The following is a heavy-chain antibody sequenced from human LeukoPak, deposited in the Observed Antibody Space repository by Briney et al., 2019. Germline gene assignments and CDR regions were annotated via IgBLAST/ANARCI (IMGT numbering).Heavy chain of an antibody. CDR3: ARDRQDYVWGSYRYTRSFDY. CDR2: IKQDGSEK. Sequence: GGSLRLSCAASGFTFSSYWMSWVRQAPGKGLEWVANIKQDGSEKYYVDSVKGRFTISRDNAKNSLYLQMNSLRAEDTAMYYCARDRQDYVWGSYRYTRSFDYWGQGTLVTVSS. J-gene: IGHJ4*02. D-gene: IGHD3-16*02. CDR1: GFTFSSYW. V-gene: IGHV3-7*01.